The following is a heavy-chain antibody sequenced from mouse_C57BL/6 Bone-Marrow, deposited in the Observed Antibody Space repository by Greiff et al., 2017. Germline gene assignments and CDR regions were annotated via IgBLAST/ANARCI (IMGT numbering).Heavy chain of an antibody. CDR1: GYTFTSYG. J-gene: IGHJ2*01. D-gene: IGHD1-1*01. CDR3: ARRRDYGSSSYFDY. V-gene: IGHV1-81*01. CDR2: IYPRSGNT. Sequence: VKLVESGAELARPGASVKLSCKASGYTFTSYGISWVKQRTGQGLEWIGEIYPRSGNTYYNEKFKGKATLTADKSSSTAYMELRSLTSEDSAVYFCARRRDYGSSSYFDYWGQGTTLTVSS.